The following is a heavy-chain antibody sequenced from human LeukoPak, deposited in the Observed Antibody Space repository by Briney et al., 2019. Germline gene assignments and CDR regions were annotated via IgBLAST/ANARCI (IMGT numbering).Heavy chain of an antibody. V-gene: IGHV3-9*01. CDR2: ISWNSGSI. CDR3: AKDSYGDYYYGMDV. Sequence: GGSLRLSRAASGFTFDDYAMHWVRQAPGKGLEWVSGISWNSGSIGYADSVKGRFTISRDNAKNSLYLQMNSLRAEDTALYYCAKDSYGDYYYGMDVWGQGTTVTVSS. D-gene: IGHD4-17*01. CDR1: GFTFDDYA. J-gene: IGHJ6*02.